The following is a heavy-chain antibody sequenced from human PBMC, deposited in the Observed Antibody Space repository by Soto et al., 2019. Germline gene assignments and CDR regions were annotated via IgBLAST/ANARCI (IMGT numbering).Heavy chain of an antibody. J-gene: IGHJ3*02. CDR2: ISSSSSYT. CDR3: ARDPTYYYDLGVRGGAFDI. D-gene: IGHD3-22*01. CDR1: GFPFSDYY. Sequence: TGGSLSLSCAASGFPFSDYYMSWIRQAPGKGLEWVSYISSSSSYTNYADSVKGRFTISRDNAKNSLYLQMNSLRAEDTAVYYCARDPTYYYDLGVRGGAFDIWGQGTMVTVSS. V-gene: IGHV3-11*05.